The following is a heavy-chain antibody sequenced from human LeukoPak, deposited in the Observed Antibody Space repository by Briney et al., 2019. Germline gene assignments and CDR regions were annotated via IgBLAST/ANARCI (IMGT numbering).Heavy chain of an antibody. CDR1: GFTFSTYF. D-gene: IGHD3-9*01. CDR3: AKWGDYDVLTGYYDSDY. CDR2: IASDGSHT. Sequence: PGRSLRLSCAASGFTFSTYFMHWVRQAPGKGLEWVADIASDGSHTFYVESVKGRFTISRDNSKNTLYLQMNSLRAEDTAVYYCAKWGDYDVLTGYYDSDYWGQGTLVTVSS. J-gene: IGHJ4*02. V-gene: IGHV3-30-3*01.